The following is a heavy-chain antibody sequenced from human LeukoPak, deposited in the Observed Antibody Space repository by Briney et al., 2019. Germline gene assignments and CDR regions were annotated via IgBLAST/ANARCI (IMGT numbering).Heavy chain of an antibody. Sequence: GGSLRLSCAASGFTFSSYSMNWVRQAPGKGLEWVSSISSSSSYIYYADSVKGRFAISRDNAKNSLHLQMNSLRAEDTAVYHCARDPGYYDSSGYYYPQGDWYFDLWGRGTLVTVSS. J-gene: IGHJ2*01. V-gene: IGHV3-21*01. D-gene: IGHD3-22*01. CDR2: ISSSSSYI. CDR1: GFTFSSYS. CDR3: ARDPGYYDSSGYYYPQGDWYFDL.